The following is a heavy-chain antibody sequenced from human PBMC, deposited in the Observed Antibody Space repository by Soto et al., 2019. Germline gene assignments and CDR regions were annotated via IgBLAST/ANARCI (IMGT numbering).Heavy chain of an antibody. Sequence: QPGGSLRLSCTASGFTFGDYAMSWVRQAPGKGLEWVGFIRSKAYGGTTEYAASVKGRFTISRDDSKSIAYLQMNSLKTEDTAVYYCTKNRIAAPAGYYYYYGMDVWGQGTTVTVSS. V-gene: IGHV3-49*04. D-gene: IGHD6-13*01. J-gene: IGHJ6*02. CDR3: TKNRIAAPAGYYYYYGMDV. CDR2: IRSKAYGGTT. CDR1: GFTFGDYA.